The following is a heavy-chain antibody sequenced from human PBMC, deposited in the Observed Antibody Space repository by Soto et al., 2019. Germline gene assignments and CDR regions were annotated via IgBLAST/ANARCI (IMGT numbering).Heavy chain of an antibody. D-gene: IGHD6-13*01. CDR3: AKEGGGVGAAAAKSPPGY. Sequence: GGSLRLSCAASGFTFSTYAMSWVRQAPGKGLEWVSAIRGSGGSTYYADSVKGRFTISRDNSKNTRYLQMNSLRAEDTAIYYCAKEGGGVGAAAAKSPPGYWGQGTVVTVSS. CDR2: IRGSGGST. V-gene: IGHV3-23*01. J-gene: IGHJ4*02. CDR1: GFTFSTYA.